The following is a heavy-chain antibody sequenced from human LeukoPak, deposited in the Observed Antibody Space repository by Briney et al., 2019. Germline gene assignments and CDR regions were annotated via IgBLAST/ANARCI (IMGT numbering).Heavy chain of an antibody. V-gene: IGHV3-74*01. J-gene: IGHJ3*01. CDR2: IDRDGTST. D-gene: IGHD5-24*01. CDR1: GFTFSGNW. Sequence: GGSLRLSCAASGFTFSGNWMHWVSHAPGKWMVWDARIDRDGTSTGYADSVKGRFTISRDNAENTLYLQMNSLRVEDTAVYYCARAGEGLQSYGFDFWGQRTMVTVSS. CDR3: ARAGEGLQSYGFDF.